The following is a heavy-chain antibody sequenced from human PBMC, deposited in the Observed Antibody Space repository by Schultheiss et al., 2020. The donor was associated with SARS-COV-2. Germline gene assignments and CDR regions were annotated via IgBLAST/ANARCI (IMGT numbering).Heavy chain of an antibody. V-gene: IGHV4-34*01. CDR1: GGSFSGYY. J-gene: IGHJ4*02. CDR3: ARVGSSSWYDY. D-gene: IGHD6-13*01. CDR2: IYYSGST. Sequence: SQTLSLTCAVYGGSFSGYYWSWIRQPPGKGLEWIGSIYYSGSTYYNPSLKSRVTISVDRSKNQFSLKLSSVTAADTAVYYCARVGSSSWYDYWGQGTLVTVSS.